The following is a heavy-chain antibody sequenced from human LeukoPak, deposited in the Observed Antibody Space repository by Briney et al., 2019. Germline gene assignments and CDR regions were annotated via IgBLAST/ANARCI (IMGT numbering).Heavy chain of an antibody. Sequence: ASVKVSCKVSGYTLTELSMHWVRQAPGKGLEWMGGFDPEDGETIYAQKFQGRVTMTEDTSTDTAYMELSSLRSEDTAVYYCATIKSQGNYYDSSGPDAFDIWGQGTMVTVSS. D-gene: IGHD3-22*01. J-gene: IGHJ3*02. CDR2: FDPEDGET. V-gene: IGHV1-24*01. CDR3: ATIKSQGNYYDSSGPDAFDI. CDR1: GYTLTELS.